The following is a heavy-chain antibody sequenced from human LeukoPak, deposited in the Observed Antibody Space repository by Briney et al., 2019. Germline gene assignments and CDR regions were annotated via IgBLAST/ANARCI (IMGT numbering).Heavy chain of an antibody. CDR2: IYSSGSA. J-gene: IGHJ4*02. V-gene: IGHV4-4*07. D-gene: IGHD2-21*01. CDR1: GVSISGYY. Sequence: SETLSLTCSVSGVSISGYYWIWIRQSAGKGLEWIGRIYSSGSARYNPSLKSRVTMSVDTSKNQFSLKLSSVTAADTAVYYCARHVAIDWYYFDYWGQGTLVTVSS. CDR3: ARHVAIDWYYFDY.